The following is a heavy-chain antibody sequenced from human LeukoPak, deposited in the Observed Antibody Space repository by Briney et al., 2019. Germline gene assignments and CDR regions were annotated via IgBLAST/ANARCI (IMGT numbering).Heavy chain of an antibody. CDR3: AREGGWATTANDY. Sequence: TGGSLRLSCTASGFTFSTYDMNWVRQAPGKGVEGVSYISGSGSTIYYADSVKGRFTISRDNAKNSLYLQMSSLRAEDTALYYCAREGGWATTANDYWGQGTLVTVSS. CDR1: GFTFSTYD. J-gene: IGHJ4*01. V-gene: IGHV3-48*03. CDR2: ISGSGSTI. D-gene: IGHD1-1*01.